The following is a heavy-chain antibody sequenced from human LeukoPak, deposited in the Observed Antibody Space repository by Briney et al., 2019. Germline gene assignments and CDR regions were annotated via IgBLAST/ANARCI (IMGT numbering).Heavy chain of an antibody. J-gene: IGHJ3*02. CDR3: ARDLRGTTVTFDAFDI. D-gene: IGHD4-17*01. CDR1: GGSISSYY. V-gene: IGHV4-4*07. Sequence: PSETLSLTCTVSGGSISSYYWSWIRQPAGKGLEWIGLIYTSGSTNYNPSLKSRVTISVDTSKNQFSLKLSSVTAADTAVYYCARDLRGTTVTFDAFDIWGQGTMVTVSS. CDR2: IYTSGST.